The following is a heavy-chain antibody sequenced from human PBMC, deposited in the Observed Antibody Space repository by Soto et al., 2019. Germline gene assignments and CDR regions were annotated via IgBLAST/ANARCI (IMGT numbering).Heavy chain of an antibody. J-gene: IGHJ4*02. CDR3: AGRASVYYFDY. V-gene: IGHV4-34*01. CDR1: GGSFRDYY. CDR2: INHSGST. D-gene: IGHD2-8*01. Sequence: QVQLQQWGAGLLKSSETLSLTCAVYGGSFRDYYWSWIRQPPGKGLEWIGEINHSGSTDYNPSLKSRVTISVDTSKNQFSLKLSSVTAADTAVYYCAGRASVYYFDYWGQGTLVTVSS.